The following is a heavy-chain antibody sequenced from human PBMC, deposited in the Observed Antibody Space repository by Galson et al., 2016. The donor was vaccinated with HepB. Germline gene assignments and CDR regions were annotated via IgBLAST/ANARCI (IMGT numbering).Heavy chain of an antibody. CDR3: ARVADSSGHYLFPWYFDL. CDR2: MKQDGSEK. Sequence: SLRLSCAASGFTFSNNWMTWVRQAPGKGLKWVACMKQDGSEKYYVDSVKGRFTISRDNAKNSLYLQMNSLRAEDTAVYYCARVADSSGHYLFPWYFDLWGRGTLVTVSS. J-gene: IGHJ2*01. D-gene: IGHD3-22*01. V-gene: IGHV3-7*01. CDR1: GFTFSNNW.